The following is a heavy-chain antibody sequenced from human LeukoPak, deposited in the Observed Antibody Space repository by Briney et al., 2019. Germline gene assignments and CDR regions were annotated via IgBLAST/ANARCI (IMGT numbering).Heavy chain of an antibody. CDR2: ISAYNGNT. CDR3: AGDEGYCSGGSCYSGIPTALSYYYYGMDV. V-gene: IGHV1-18*01. D-gene: IGHD2-15*01. J-gene: IGHJ6*02. Sequence: ASVKVSCKASGYTFTSYGISWVRQAPGQGLEWMGWISAYNGNTNYAQKLQGRVTMTTDTSTSTAYMELRSLRSDDTAVYYCAGDEGYCSGGSCYSGIPTALSYYYYGMDVWGQGTTVTVSS. CDR1: GYTFTSYG.